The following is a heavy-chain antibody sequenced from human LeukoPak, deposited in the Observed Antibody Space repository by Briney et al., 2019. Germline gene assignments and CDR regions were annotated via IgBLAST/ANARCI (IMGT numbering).Heavy chain of an antibody. J-gene: IGHJ4*02. V-gene: IGHV3-48*01. CDR1: GFTFSSYS. Sequence: GGSLRLSCAASGFTFSSYSMNWVRQAPGKGLEWVSYISSSSSTIYYADSVKGRFTISRDNAKNSLYLQMNSLRAEATAVHYCASSSSWYFDYWGQGTLVTVSS. D-gene: IGHD6-13*01. CDR3: ASSSSWYFDY. CDR2: ISSSSSTI.